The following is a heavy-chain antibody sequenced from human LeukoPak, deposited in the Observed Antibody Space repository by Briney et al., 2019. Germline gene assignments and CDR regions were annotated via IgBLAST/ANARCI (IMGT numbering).Heavy chain of an antibody. J-gene: IGHJ4*02. CDR1: GGSITSGRFY. V-gene: IGHV4-61*02. CDR3: ARESGYGDYDFDY. CDR2: FFSSGGT. D-gene: IGHD4-17*01. Sequence: SETLSLTCTVSGGSITSGRFYWSWIRQPAGKGLEWIGRFFSSGGTNYNPSLKSRVTISVDTSKNQFSLRLSSVTAADTAVYYCARESGYGDYDFDYWGQGTLVTVS.